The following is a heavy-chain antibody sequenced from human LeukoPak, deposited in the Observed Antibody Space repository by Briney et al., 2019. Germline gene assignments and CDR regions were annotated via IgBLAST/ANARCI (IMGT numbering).Heavy chain of an antibody. Sequence: ASVKVSCKASGYTFTSYDINWVQQATGQGLEWMGWMNPNSGNTGYAQKFQGRVTMTRNTSISTAYMELSSLRSEDTAVYYCARDYAPKYYYDSSGSDYWGQGTLVTVSS. CDR3: ARDYAPKYYYDSSGSDY. CDR2: MNPNSGNT. CDR1: GYTFTSYD. D-gene: IGHD3-22*01. V-gene: IGHV1-8*01. J-gene: IGHJ4*02.